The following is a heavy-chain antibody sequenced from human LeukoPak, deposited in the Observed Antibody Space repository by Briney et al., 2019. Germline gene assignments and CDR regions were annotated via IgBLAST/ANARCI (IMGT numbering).Heavy chain of an antibody. V-gene: IGHV1-2*02. J-gene: IGHJ3*02. CDR2: INPNNSAT. CDR1: GYTFTGNY. Sequence: ASMKVSCKASGYTFTGNYMHWVRQAPGQGLEWMGWINPNNSATNYAQRFQGRITMTRDTSISTAYMELSRLRSGDTAVYYCAREINVPGFDAFDIWGQGTMVTVSS. CDR3: AREINVPGFDAFDI. D-gene: IGHD2-2*01.